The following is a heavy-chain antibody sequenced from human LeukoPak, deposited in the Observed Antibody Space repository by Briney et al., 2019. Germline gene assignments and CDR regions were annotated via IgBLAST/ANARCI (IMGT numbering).Heavy chain of an antibody. D-gene: IGHD6-6*01. J-gene: IGHJ3*02. CDR2: ISATGGTI. Sequence: GGSLRLSCAASGFTFSSNGMNWVRQAPGKGLEWVSYISATGGTIYYADSVKGRFTISRDNAKNSLYLQMNSLRVEDTAMYYCARREAPYDAFDIWGQGTMVTVSS. CDR1: GFTFSSNG. V-gene: IGHV3-48*04. CDR3: ARREAPYDAFDI.